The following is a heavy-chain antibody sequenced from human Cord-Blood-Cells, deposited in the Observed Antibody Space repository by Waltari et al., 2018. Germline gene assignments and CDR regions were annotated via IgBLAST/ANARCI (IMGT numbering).Heavy chain of an antibody. D-gene: IGHD1-7*01. CDR3: ARSRWNFVDFDI. CDR1: GYLISSGYY. Sequence: QVKLQEQAPGLVKPSETLVITCTASGYLISSGYYWSWIRQPPGKGLEWIGSIYHGGRTNYNPTLKSRVTISVDTSKIQFTLKLSAVTAADTAVYDSARSRWNFVDFDIWGQGTMVTVSS. J-gene: IGHJ3*02. CDR2: IYHGGRT. V-gene: IGHV4-38-2*02.